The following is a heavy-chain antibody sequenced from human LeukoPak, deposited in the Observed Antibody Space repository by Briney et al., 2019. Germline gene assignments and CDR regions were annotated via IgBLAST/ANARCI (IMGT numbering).Heavy chain of an antibody. CDR3: GRDGGWVMVTEIDY. V-gene: IGHV4-38-2*02. Sequence: PSETLSLTCTVSGYSLSSGYYCGWIRQPPGKGLEGIGTIHHSWNTYYNPSLKSRVTISIDTSKNQLSLKLSSVTAADKAVYYCGRDGGWVMVTEIDYWGQGIMVSVSS. J-gene: IGHJ4*02. CDR1: GYSLSSGYY. D-gene: IGHD5-18*01. CDR2: IHHSWNT.